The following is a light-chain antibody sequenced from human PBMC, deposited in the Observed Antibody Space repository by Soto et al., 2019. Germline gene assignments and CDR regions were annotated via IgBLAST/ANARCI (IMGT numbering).Light chain of an antibody. Sequence: EIVMTQSPATLSVSPGERATLSCRASQSVSNNLAWYQQKPGQPPRLLIYGASTRATGIPARFSGSGSGTEFTLTISSLQSEDFAVYYCQHYNNWPPWTFGQGTKVEIK. CDR3: QHYNNWPPWT. CDR1: QSVSNN. V-gene: IGKV3-15*01. J-gene: IGKJ1*01. CDR2: GAS.